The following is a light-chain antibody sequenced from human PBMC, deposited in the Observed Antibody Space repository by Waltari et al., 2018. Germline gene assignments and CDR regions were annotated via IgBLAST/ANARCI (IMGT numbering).Light chain of an antibody. J-gene: IGKJ1*01. CDR3: MQGTHWPPWT. V-gene: IGKV2-30*02. Sequence: DVVMTQSPLSLPVTLGQPASISCRSSQSLVHSDGNTYLNWFQQRPGQSPRRLIYQISNRDSGVPDRFSGSGSGIDFTLKISRVEAEDVGVYYCMQGTHWPPWTFGQGTKVEIK. CDR1: QSLVHSDGNTY. CDR2: QIS.